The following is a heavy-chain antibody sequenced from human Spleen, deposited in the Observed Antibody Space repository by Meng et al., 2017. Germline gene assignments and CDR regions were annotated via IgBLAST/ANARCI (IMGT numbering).Heavy chain of an antibody. J-gene: IGHJ4*02. CDR2: INHSGST. V-gene: IGHV4-34*01. CDR3: ARDHGSGWYFYDIYFDY. Sequence: QGQLQQWGGGRLKPSETLSLTCAVYGGSFSGYYWSWIRQPPGKGLEWIGEINHSGSTDYNPSLKSRVTISVDTSKNQFSLKLSSVTAADTAVYYCARDHGSGWYFYDIYFDYWGQGTLVTVSS. D-gene: IGHD6-19*01. CDR1: GGSFSGYY.